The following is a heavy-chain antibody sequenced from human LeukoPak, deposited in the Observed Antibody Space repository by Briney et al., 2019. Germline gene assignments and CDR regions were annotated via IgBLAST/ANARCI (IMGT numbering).Heavy chain of an antibody. CDR3: ARDHYGEPNNWFDP. CDR1: GGTFSSYA. D-gene: IGHD4-17*01. Sequence: EASVKVSCKASGGTFSSYAISWVRQAPGQGLEWMGGIIPIFGTANYAQKFQGRVTITADESTSTAYMELSSLRSEDTAVYYCARDHYGEPNNWFDPWGQGTLVTVSS. J-gene: IGHJ5*02. CDR2: IIPIFGTA. V-gene: IGHV1-69*13.